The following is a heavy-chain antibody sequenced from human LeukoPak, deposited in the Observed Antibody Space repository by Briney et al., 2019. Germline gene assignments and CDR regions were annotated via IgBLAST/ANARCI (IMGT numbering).Heavy chain of an antibody. V-gene: IGHV3-23*01. D-gene: IGHD3-16*02. J-gene: IGHJ1*01. Sequence: RSGGSLRLSCAASGFTFSDYVMIWVRQAPGKGLEWVSGITASGDRTFYGDSVRGRFTMSRDNSKNTLYLQMNSLRAEDTAVYYCAKDLYLEYFQHWGQGTLVTVSS. CDR1: GFTFSDYV. CDR3: AKDLYLEYFQH. CDR2: ITASGDRT.